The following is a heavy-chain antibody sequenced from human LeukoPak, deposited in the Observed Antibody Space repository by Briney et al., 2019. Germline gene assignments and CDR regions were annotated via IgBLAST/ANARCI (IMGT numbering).Heavy chain of an antibody. V-gene: IGHV4-39*07. J-gene: IGHJ6*03. CDR2: IYYSGST. CDR1: GGSISSSSYY. D-gene: IGHD4-17*01. Sequence: SETLSLTCTVSGGSISSSSYYWGWIRQPPGKGLEWIGSIYYSGSTYYNPSLKSRVTISVDTSKNQFSLKLSSVTAADTAVYYCASSTVTSYYYYYYMDVWGKGTTVTVSS. CDR3: ASSTVTSYYYYYYMDV.